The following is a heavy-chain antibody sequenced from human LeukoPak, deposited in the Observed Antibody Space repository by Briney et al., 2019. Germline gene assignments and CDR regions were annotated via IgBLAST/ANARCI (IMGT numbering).Heavy chain of an antibody. CDR3: AKEMGRSGGSCLDI. CDR1: GFTFSSYG. CDR2: ISYDGSNK. D-gene: IGHD2-15*01. Sequence: GGSLRLSCAASGFTFSSYGMHWVRQAPGKGLEWVAVISYDGSNKYYADSVKGRFTISRDNSKNTLYLQMNGLRAEDTAVYYCAKEMGRSGGSCLDIWGQGTMVTVSS. V-gene: IGHV3-30*18. J-gene: IGHJ3*02.